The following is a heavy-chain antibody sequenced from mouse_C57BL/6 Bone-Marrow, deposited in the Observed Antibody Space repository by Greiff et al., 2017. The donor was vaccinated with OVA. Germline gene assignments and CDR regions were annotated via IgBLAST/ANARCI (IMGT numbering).Heavy chain of an antibody. J-gene: IGHJ1*03. Sequence: EVKLMESGGGLVKPGGSLKLSCAASGFTFSSYAMSWVRQTPEKRLEWVATISDGGSYTYYPDNVKGRFTISRDNAKNNLYLQMSHLKSEDTAMYYCARDPRWYFDVWGTGTTVTVSS. CDR1: GFTFSSYA. CDR2: ISDGGSYT. V-gene: IGHV5-4*01. CDR3: ARDPRWYFDV.